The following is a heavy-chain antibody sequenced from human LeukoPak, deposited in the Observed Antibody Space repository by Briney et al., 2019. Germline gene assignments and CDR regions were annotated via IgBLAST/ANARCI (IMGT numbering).Heavy chain of an antibody. CDR1: GFSLSTSGVG. CDR2: IYWDDDK. J-gene: IGHJ4*02. V-gene: IGHV2-5*02. D-gene: IGHD2-2*01. Sequence: SGPTLVNPTQTLTLTCTFSGFSLSTSGVGVGWIRQPPGKALEWLALIYWDDDKRYSPSLKSRLTITKDTSKNQVVLTMTNMDPVDTATYYCAFAYCSSTSCYGYYFDYWGQGTLVTVSS. CDR3: AFAYCSSTSCYGYYFDY.